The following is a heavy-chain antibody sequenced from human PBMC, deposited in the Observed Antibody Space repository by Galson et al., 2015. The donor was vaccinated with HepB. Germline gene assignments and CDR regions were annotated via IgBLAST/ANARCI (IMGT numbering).Heavy chain of an antibody. V-gene: IGHV1-8*01. CDR3: ARNVRGDY. CDR1: GYTFTSYD. Sequence: SCKASGYTFTSYDINWVRQATGQGLEWVGWMSPNSGKTGYAQKFQGRVTLTRNTSINTAYMELSSLTSEDTAVYYCARNVRGDYWGQGTLVTVSS. CDR2: MSPNSGKT. J-gene: IGHJ4*02. D-gene: IGHD3-10*02.